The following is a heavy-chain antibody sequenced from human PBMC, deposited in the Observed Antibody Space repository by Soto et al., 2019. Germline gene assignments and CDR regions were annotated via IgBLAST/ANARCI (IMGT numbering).Heavy chain of an antibody. Sequence: SETLSLTCTVSGGSISSGDYYWSWIRQPPGKGLEWIGYIYYSGSTYYNPSLKSRVTISVDTSKNQFSLKLSSVTAADTAVYYCARTSYYDFWSGYFGWFDPWGQGTLVTSPQ. CDR2: IYYSGST. V-gene: IGHV4-30-4*01. CDR3: ARTSYYDFWSGYFGWFDP. D-gene: IGHD3-3*01. CDR1: GGSISSGDYY. J-gene: IGHJ5*02.